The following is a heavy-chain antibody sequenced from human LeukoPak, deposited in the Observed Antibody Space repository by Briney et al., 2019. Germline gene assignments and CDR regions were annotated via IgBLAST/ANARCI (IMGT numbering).Heavy chain of an antibody. J-gene: IGHJ5*02. D-gene: IGHD1-1*01. CDR1: GGTFSSYA. CDR3: ASSWSGSDIRGWFDP. CDR2: IIPIFGTA. Sequence: GASVKVSCKASGGTFSSYAISWVRQAPGQGLEWMGGIIPIFGTANYAQKFQGRVTITADKSTSTAYMELSSLRSEDTAVYYCASSWSGSDIRGWFDPWGQGTLVTVSS. V-gene: IGHV1-69*06.